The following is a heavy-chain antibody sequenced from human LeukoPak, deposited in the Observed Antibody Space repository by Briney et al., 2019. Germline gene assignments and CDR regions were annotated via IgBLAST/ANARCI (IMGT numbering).Heavy chain of an antibody. Sequence: GGSLRLSCAASGFTFSSYAMNWVRQAPRKGLEWVSAISGSGGTTHYADSVKGRFTISRDNSKNTLYLQMNSLGAEDTAAYYCAKDTVVGATTNLFDYWGQGTLVTVSS. CDR1: GFTFSSYA. V-gene: IGHV3-23*01. CDR3: AKDTVVGATTNLFDY. CDR2: ISGSGGTT. J-gene: IGHJ4*02. D-gene: IGHD1-26*01.